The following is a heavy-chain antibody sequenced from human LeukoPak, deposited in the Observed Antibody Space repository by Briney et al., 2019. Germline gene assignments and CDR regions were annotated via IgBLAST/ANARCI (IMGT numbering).Heavy chain of an antibody. V-gene: IGHV5-51*01. Sequence: GESLKISCKASGYTFTTYWIGWVRQMPGKGLEWMGVIWPGDSDTRYSPSFQGQVTISVDKSITTAYLQWSSLKASDSAMYDCARPRQGDWFEPWGQGTLVTVSS. CDR1: GYTFTTYW. J-gene: IGHJ5*02. D-gene: IGHD3-16*01. CDR3: ARPRQGDWFEP. CDR2: IWPGDSDT.